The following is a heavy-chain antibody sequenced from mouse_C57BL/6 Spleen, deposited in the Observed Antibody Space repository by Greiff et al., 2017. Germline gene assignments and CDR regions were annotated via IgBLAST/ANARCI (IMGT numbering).Heavy chain of an antibody. V-gene: IGHV1-81*01. CDR3: AREGRNYRAMDY. D-gene: IGHD2-1*01. J-gene: IGHJ4*01. Sequence: QVQLKESGAELARPGASVKLSCKASGYTFTSYGISWVKQRTGQGLEWIGEIYPRSGNTYYNEKFKGKATLTADKSSSTAYMELRSLTSEDSAVYFCAREGRNYRAMDYWGQGTSVTVSS. CDR1: GYTFTSYG. CDR2: IYPRSGNT.